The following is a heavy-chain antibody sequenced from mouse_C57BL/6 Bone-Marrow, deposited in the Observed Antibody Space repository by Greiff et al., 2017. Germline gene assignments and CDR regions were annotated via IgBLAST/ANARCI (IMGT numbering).Heavy chain of an antibody. CDR1: GYTFTNYW. V-gene: IGHV1-63*01. CDR3: ARCTYYAMDY. J-gene: IGHJ4*01. CDR2: IYPAGSYT. Sequence: QVQLQQPGAELVRPGTSVKLSCKASGYTFTNYWIGWVKQRPGHGLEWIGDIYPAGSYTNYNEKFKGKATLTADKSSSTAYMQISSLTSEDASICYCARCTYYAMDYWGQGTSVTVSS.